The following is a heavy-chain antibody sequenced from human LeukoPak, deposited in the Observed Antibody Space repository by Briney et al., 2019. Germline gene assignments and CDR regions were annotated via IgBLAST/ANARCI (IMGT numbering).Heavy chain of an antibody. V-gene: IGHV4-4*07. J-gene: IGHJ4*02. CDR2: IYTSGST. Sequence: SETLSLTCTVSGGSISSYYWSWIRQPAGKGLEWIGRIYTSGSTNYNPSLKSRVTISIDTSKNQFSLKLSSVTAADTAVYDCARMANGGVFSYDRSGSALDYWGQGTLVTVSS. CDR1: GGSISSYY. CDR3: ARMANGGVFSYDRSGSALDY. D-gene: IGHD3-22*01.